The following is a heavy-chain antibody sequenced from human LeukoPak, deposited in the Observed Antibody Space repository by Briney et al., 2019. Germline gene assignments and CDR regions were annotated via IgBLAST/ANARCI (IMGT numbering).Heavy chain of an antibody. Sequence: SETLSLTCTVSGGSISSSSHYWGWIRQPPGKGLEWIGSIYYSGSTYYNPSLKSRVTISVDRSKNQFSLKLSSVTAADTAVYYCARSPQFLGGNSYYFDYWGQGTLVTVSS. CDR3: ARSPQFLGGNSYYFDY. CDR2: IYYSGST. V-gene: IGHV4-39*07. CDR1: GGSISSSSHY. J-gene: IGHJ4*02. D-gene: IGHD4-23*01.